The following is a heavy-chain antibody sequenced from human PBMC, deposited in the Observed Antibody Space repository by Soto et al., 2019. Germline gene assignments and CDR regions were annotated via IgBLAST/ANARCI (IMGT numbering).Heavy chain of an antibody. CDR1: GYTLTELS. Sequence: VASVKVSCKVSGYTLTELSMHWVRQAPGKGLEWMGGFDPEDGETIYAQKFQGRVTMTEDTSTDTAYMELSSLRSEDTAVYYCATEGIAVAGTRQGEFDYWGQGTLVTVSS. J-gene: IGHJ4*02. CDR3: ATEGIAVAGTRQGEFDY. D-gene: IGHD6-19*01. V-gene: IGHV1-24*01. CDR2: FDPEDGET.